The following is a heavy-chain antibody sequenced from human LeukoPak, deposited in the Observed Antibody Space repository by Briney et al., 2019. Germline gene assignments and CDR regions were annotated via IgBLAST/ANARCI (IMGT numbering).Heavy chain of an antibody. V-gene: IGHV1-69*13. Sequence: ASVKVSCKASGGTFSSYAISWVRQAPGQGLEWMGGIIPIFGTANYAQKFQGRVTITADESTSTAYMELSSLRSEDTAVYYCARDLRYSGSFLLGYWGQGTLVTVSS. CDR1: GGTFSSYA. J-gene: IGHJ4*02. D-gene: IGHD1-26*01. CDR3: ARDLRYSGSFLLGY. CDR2: IIPIFGTA.